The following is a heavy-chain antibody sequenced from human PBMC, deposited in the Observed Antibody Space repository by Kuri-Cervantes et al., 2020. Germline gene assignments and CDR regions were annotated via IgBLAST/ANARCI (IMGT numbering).Heavy chain of an antibody. CDR3: ARQDRYFDY. CDR2: IYYSGST. J-gene: IGHJ4*01. V-gene: IGHV4-59*08. Sequence: GSLRLSCTVSGASITNYYWNWIRLPPGEGLEWIGYIYYSGSTNYNPSLKSRVTISVDKSKNQFSLRLSSVTAADTAVYYCARQDRYFDYWGQGTLVTVSS. CDR1: GASITNYY.